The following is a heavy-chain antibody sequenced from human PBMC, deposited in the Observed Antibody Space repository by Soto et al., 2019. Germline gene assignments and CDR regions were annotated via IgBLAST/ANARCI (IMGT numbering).Heavy chain of an antibody. V-gene: IGHV4-59*08. CDR3: ARYGVTYYFDY. Sequence: SETLSLTCTVSGGSITSYYWSWIRQPPGKGLEWIGWLYYTGSTNYNPSLKSRVTMSVDTSKNQFSLRLSSVTAADTAMHYCARYGVTYYFDYWGQGTLVTVS. CDR2: LYYTGST. D-gene: IGHD2-8*01. CDR1: GGSITSYY. J-gene: IGHJ4*02.